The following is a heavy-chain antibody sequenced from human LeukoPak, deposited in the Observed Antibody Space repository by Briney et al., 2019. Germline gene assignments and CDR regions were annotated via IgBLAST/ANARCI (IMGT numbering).Heavy chain of an antibody. J-gene: IGHJ4*02. CDR1: GGSISNYY. V-gene: IGHV4-59*01. D-gene: IGHD3-16*01. CDR3: AGYTFGGGPFDY. Sequence: PSETLSLTCTVSGGSISNYYWGWIRQPPGKGLEWIGYIYYSGSTNSNPPLKSRVTISVDTSKNQFSLKLSSVNAADTAVYYCAGYTFGGGPFDYWGQGTLVTVSS. CDR2: IYYSGST.